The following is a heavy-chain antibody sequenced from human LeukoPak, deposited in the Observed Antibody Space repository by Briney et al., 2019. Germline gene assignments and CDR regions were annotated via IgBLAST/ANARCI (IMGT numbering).Heavy chain of an antibody. Sequence: ASVKVSCKASGYTFTDYALHWVRQAPGQSPEWMGWITTGRGETRYSQEFQRRITFTRDTSASTGYMDLSDLRSEDTAVYYCARGGKQWRGGNYFDSWGQGTLVAVSS. J-gene: IGHJ4*02. CDR1: GYTFTDYA. D-gene: IGHD6-19*01. CDR2: ITTGRGET. V-gene: IGHV1-3*03. CDR3: ARGGKQWRGGNYFDS.